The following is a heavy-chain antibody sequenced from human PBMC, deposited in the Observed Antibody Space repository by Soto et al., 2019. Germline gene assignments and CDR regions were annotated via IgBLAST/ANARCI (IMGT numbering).Heavy chain of an antibody. D-gene: IGHD2-15*01. CDR1: GFTFRSYA. V-gene: IGHV3-30-3*01. Sequence: QVQLVESGGGVVQPGRSLRLSCVASGFTFRSYAMHWVRQDPGKGLECVAVVAYDGSNKFYRDYVRGRFTISRDNSENTLYLQINSLRYEDTAVYYGARGDREDIAVVIGGRPGEYGVDVWGQGTTVTVSS. CDR2: VAYDGSNK. J-gene: IGHJ6*02. CDR3: ARGDREDIAVVIGGRPGEYGVDV.